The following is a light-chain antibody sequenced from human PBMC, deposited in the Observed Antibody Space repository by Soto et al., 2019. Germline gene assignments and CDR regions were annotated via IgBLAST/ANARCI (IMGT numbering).Light chain of an antibody. CDR3: QQFSSYPLT. J-gene: IGKJ4*01. V-gene: IGKV3-20*01. Sequence: EIVMTQSPDTLSVSPGERATPSCMASQSVTSYLAWYQQRPGQAPRLLINDASRRATGIPDRFSGSGSGADFTLTISRLEPEDFAVYYCQQFSSYPLTLGGGTKVDI. CDR1: QSVTSY. CDR2: DAS.